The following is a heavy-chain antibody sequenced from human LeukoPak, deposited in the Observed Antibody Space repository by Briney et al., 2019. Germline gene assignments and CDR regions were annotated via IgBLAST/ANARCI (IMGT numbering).Heavy chain of an antibody. D-gene: IGHD6-13*01. V-gene: IGHV3-7*03. Sequence: PGGSLRLSCEVSGFTFRTYWMTWVRQAPGKGLEWVANIKQDGSEKYYVDSVKGRFTISRDNAQNSRYLQMNSLSAEDTAVYYCARPRDSGWSKTWDYWGQGTLVTVSS. J-gene: IGHJ4*02. CDR3: ARPRDSGWSKTWDY. CDR1: GFTFRTYW. CDR2: IKQDGSEK.